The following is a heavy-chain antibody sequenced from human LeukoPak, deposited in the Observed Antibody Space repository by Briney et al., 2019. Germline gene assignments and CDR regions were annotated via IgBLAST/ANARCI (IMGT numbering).Heavy chain of an antibody. CDR2: MSYDGFTK. Sequence: GGSLRLSCVASGFTFSASTMHWVRQAPGKGLECVAVMSYDGFTKYYADSVKGRFTISRDNSKNTLYLQMNSLRAEDTAVYYCAKSRESYWVPEFDYWGQGTLVTVSS. J-gene: IGHJ4*02. D-gene: IGHD2-2*01. CDR1: GFTFSAST. V-gene: IGHV3-30*04. CDR3: AKSRESYWVPEFDY.